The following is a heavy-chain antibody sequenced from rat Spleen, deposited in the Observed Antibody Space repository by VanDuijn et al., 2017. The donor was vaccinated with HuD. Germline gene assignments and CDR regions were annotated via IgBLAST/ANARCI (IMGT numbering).Heavy chain of an antibody. Sequence: QVQLKESGPGLVQPSQTLSLTCTVPGFSLTSYGMNWVRKHPGKGLEWIATMSSLGTTFYNSPLKSRLRIIRDPCKNQGFLTMNNLKTEDHAMYFWSIASSYVGEYLVVWCPG. CDR3: SIASSYVGEYLVV. V-gene: IGHV2S12*01. CDR1: GFSLTSYG. J-gene: IGHJ1*01. CDR2: MSSLGTT. D-gene: IGHD1-11*01.